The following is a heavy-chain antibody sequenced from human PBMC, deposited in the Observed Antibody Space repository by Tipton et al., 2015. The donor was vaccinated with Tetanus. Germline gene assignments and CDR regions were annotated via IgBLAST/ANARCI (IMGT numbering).Heavy chain of an antibody. Sequence: QVQLVQSGAEVKKPGSSVKLSCKGSGNSFNNFPISWVRQAPGQGLEWMGGIIPTFDTRTYAHKFQGRLSITADRSTRTAYMELSSLRSEDTPIYFCARTAGGTREYYGIKYWGQGTLVTVS. CDR3: ARTAGGTREYYGIKY. CDR1: GNSFNNFP. J-gene: IGHJ4*02. CDR2: IIPTFDTR. D-gene: IGHD2/OR15-2a*01. V-gene: IGHV1-69*06.